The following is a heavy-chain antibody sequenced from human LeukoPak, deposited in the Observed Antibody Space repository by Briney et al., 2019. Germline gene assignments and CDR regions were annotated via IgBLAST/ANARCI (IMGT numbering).Heavy chain of an antibody. CDR3: AHRGYSYGYGFFDY. V-gene: IGHV2-5*01. J-gene: IGHJ4*02. CDR1: GFSLSTSGVG. Sequence: SGPTLVKPTQTLTLTCTFSGFSLSTSGVGVGWIRQPPGKALEWLALIYWNDDKRYSPSLKSRLTITKDTSKNQVVLTMTNMDPVDTATYYCAHRGYSYGYGFFDYWGQGTLVTVSP. CDR2: IYWNDDK. D-gene: IGHD5-18*01.